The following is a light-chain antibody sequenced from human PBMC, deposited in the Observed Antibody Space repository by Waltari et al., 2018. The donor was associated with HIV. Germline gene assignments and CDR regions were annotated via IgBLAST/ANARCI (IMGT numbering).Light chain of an antibody. CDR2: MNN. V-gene: IGLV1-47*01. CDR3: AAWDDSLSAYV. Sequence: QSVLTQPPSASGTPGQRVTISCSGSSSNIGSNYVYWYQQLPGTAPKLLIYMNNQRPSGVPDRFSGSKSGTSASLAISGLRSEDEADYYCAAWDDSLSAYVFGTGTKVTVL. CDR1: SSNIGSNY. J-gene: IGLJ1*01.